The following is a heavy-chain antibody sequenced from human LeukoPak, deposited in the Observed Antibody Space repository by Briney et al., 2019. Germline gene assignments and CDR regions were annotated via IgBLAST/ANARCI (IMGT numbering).Heavy chain of an antibody. J-gene: IGHJ4*02. V-gene: IGHV1-46*01. CDR3: AREGPVQAIDY. CDR2: INPSGGST. D-gene: IGHD2-2*01. Sequence: APVKVSCKASGYTFTSYYMHWVRQAPGQGLEWMGIINPSGGSTSYAQKFQGRVTMTRDMSTSTVYMELSSLRSEDTAVYYCAREGPVQAIDYWGQGTLVTVSS. CDR1: GYTFTSYY.